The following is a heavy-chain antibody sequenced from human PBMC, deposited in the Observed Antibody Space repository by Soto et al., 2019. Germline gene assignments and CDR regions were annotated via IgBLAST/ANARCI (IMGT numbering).Heavy chain of an antibody. CDR3: ARDYADIAVAGIPLLAH. D-gene: IGHD6-19*01. V-gene: IGHV1-3*01. Sequence: QVQLVQSGAEVKKPGASVNVSCKASGFTFIKYAMHWVRQAPGQRPEWMGWINAGNGNTRYSQRWQGRVTITRDTSAGTVYMDLSSLRSENTAVYDCARDYADIAVAGIPLLAHWGQGTLVTVTS. CDR2: INAGNGNT. J-gene: IGHJ4*01. CDR1: GFTFIKYA.